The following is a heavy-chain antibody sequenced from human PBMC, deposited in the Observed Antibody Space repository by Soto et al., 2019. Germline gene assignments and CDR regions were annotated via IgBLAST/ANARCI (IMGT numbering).Heavy chain of an antibody. CDR1: GGSFSAYY. CDR2: INDSGST. Sequence: SETLSLTCAVYGGSFSAYYWSWIRQPPGKGLEWIGEINDSGSTNYNPSLKSRVTISVDTSKNQFSLKLSSVTAADTAVYYCARVYCGSASCHFYFDYWGQGTLVTVSS. CDR3: ARVYCGSASCHFYFDY. D-gene: IGHD2-2*01. V-gene: IGHV4-34*01. J-gene: IGHJ4*02.